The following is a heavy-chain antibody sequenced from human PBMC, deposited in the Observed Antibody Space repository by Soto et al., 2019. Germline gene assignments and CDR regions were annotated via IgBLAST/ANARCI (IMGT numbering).Heavy chain of an antibody. D-gene: IGHD2-15*01. CDR2: INPNSGGT. J-gene: IGHJ4*02. CDR1: GYTFTGYY. Sequence: ASVKVSCKASGYTFTGYYMHWVRQAPGQGLEWMGWINPNSGGTNYAQKFQGWVTMTRDTSISTAYMELSRLRSDDTAVYYCVRGHPILDIVVVVAAGYYFDYWGQGTLVTVSS. V-gene: IGHV1-2*04. CDR3: VRGHPILDIVVVVAAGYYFDY.